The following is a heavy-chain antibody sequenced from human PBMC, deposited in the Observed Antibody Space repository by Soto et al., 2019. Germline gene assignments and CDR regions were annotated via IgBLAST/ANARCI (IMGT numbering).Heavy chain of an antibody. CDR3: ARNYYDFWSGTLDV. J-gene: IGHJ6*04. D-gene: IGHD3-3*01. CDR2: IYSDYTT. CDR1: GFIVSNKY. Sequence: VGSLTLSCAASGFIVSNKYMSWVRQAPGKGLEWVSVIYSDYTTYYADSVRGRFTISGDNSKNTLYLQMNSLRAEDTAVYYCARNYYDFWSGTLDVWGKGTTVTVSS. V-gene: IGHV3-66*01.